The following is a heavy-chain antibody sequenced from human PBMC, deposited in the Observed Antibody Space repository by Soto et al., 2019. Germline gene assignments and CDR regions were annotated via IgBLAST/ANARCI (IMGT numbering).Heavy chain of an antibody. J-gene: IGHJ4*02. V-gene: IGHV3-15*01. D-gene: IGHD3-22*01. Sequence: GGSLRLSCTASGIIFSNTWINWVRQAPGKGLEWVGRIKSNTDGGTTDYATPVKGRFALSRDDSQNTLYLQMTGLKAEDTAVDYCATAPPRNSNDNNGAMGNWGQGTMVIVST. CDR1: GIIFSNTW. CDR3: ATAPPRNSNDNNGAMGN. CDR2: IKSNTDGGTT.